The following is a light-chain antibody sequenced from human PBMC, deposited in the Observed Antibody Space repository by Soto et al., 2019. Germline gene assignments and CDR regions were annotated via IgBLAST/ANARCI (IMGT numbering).Light chain of an antibody. CDR1: QSVSNSY. Sequence: EIVLTQSPGILSLSPGERATLSCRASQSVSNSYLAWYQQKPGQAPRLLMYAASNRATGIPDRVSGSGSGTDFTLTISRLEHEDFAVYYCQQFPTWTFGQGTKVEIK. CDR2: AAS. J-gene: IGKJ1*01. CDR3: QQFPTWT. V-gene: IGKV3-20*01.